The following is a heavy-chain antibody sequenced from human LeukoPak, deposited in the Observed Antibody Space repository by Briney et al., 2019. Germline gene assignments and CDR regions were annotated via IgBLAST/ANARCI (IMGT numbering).Heavy chain of an antibody. J-gene: IGHJ4*02. D-gene: IGHD6-13*01. CDR1: GFTFSSYA. CDR3: AREVRQDPWYSSSWYAARSFDY. CDR2: ISYDGSNK. Sequence: PGRSLRLSCAASGFTFSSYAMHWVRQAPGKGLEWVAVISYDGSNKYYADSVKGRFTISRDNSKNTLYLQMNSLRAEDTAVYYCAREVRQDPWYSSSWYAARSFDYWGQGTLVTVSS. V-gene: IGHV3-30*04.